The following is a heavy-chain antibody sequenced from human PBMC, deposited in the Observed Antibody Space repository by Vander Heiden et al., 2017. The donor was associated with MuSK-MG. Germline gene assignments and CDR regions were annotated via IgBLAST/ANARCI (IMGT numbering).Heavy chain of an antibody. V-gene: IGHV1-3*01. Sequence: QVQLVQPGAEVKKPGASVKVSCKASGDTFTSYAMHWVRQGPGQRLEWMGWINAGNGNTKYSQECQGRVTITRDTSASTDYMELSSLRSEDTAVYYCAREGHVGVQGVHWGQGTLVTVSS. CDR3: AREGHVGVQGVH. CDR2: INAGNGNT. J-gene: IGHJ4*02. CDR1: GDTFTSYA. D-gene: IGHD3-10*01.